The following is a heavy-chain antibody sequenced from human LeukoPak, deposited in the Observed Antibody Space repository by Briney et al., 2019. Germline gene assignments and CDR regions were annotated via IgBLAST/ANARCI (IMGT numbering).Heavy chain of an antibody. V-gene: IGHV5-51*01. CDR1: GYSFTSYW. CDR2: IYPGDSDT. J-gene: IGHJ3*02. CDR3: ARHPDGIAVAGNLIAFDI. Sequence: GESLKISCKGSGYSFTSYWIGWVRQMPGKGLEWMGIIYPGDSDTRYSPSFQGQVTISADKSISTAYLQWSSLKASDTAMYYCARHPDGIAVAGNLIAFDIWGQGTMVTVSS. D-gene: IGHD6-19*01.